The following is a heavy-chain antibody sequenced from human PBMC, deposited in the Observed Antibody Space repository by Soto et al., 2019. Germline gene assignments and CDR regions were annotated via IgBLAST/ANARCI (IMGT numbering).Heavy chain of an antibody. J-gene: IGHJ6*02. Sequence: ASVKVSCKASGYTFTSYDINWVRQATGQGLEWMGWMNPNSGNTGYAQKFQGRVTMTRNTSISTAYMELSSLRSEDTAVYYCARGLSGMTFGGYYCYYYYGMDVWGQGTTVTVSS. V-gene: IGHV1-8*01. CDR2: MNPNSGNT. D-gene: IGHD1-26*01. CDR1: GYTFTSYD. CDR3: ARGLSGMTFGGYYCYYYYGMDV.